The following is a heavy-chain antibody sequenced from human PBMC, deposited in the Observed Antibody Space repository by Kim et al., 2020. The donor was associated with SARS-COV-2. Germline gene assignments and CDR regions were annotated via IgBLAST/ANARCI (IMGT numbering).Heavy chain of an antibody. CDR2: MNPNSGNT. V-gene: IGHV1-8*01. CDR1: GYTVTSYY. Sequence: ASVKVSCKASGYTVTSYYINWVRQATGQGREGMGWMNPNSGNTDYAQKFQGRVTMTRNTSISTAYMELSSLRSEDTALNYCARGVLPSVWWLPEYYFDYW. CDR3: ARGVLPSVWWLPEYYFDY. J-gene: IGHJ4*01. D-gene: IGHD2-15*01.